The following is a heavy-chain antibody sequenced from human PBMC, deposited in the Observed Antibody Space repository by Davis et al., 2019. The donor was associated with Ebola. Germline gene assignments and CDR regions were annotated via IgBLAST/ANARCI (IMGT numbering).Heavy chain of an antibody. CDR1: GFTFSSYS. CDR3: ARSRPGVDTAMGTPIYYYYYGMDV. CDR2: ISSSSSYI. V-gene: IGHV3-21*01. Sequence: GESLKISCAASGFTFSSYSMNWVRQAPGKGLEWVSSISSSSSYIYYADSVKGRFTISRDNAKNSLYLQMNSLRAEDTAVYYCARSRPGVDTAMGTPIYYYYYGMDVWGQGTTVTVSS. J-gene: IGHJ6*02. D-gene: IGHD5-18*01.